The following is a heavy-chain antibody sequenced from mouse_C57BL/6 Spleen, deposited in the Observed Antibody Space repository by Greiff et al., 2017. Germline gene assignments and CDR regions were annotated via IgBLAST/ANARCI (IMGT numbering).Heavy chain of an antibody. J-gene: IGHJ2*01. Sequence: VQLQQSGAELVRPGASVKLSCTASGFNIKDDYMHWVKQRPEQGLEWIGWIDPENGDTEYASKFQGKATITADTSSNTAYLQLSSLTSEDTAVYYCTTSYGYVWGQGTTLTVSS. V-gene: IGHV14-4*01. CDR1: GFNIKDDY. CDR3: TTSYGYV. D-gene: IGHD2-2*01. CDR2: IDPENGDT.